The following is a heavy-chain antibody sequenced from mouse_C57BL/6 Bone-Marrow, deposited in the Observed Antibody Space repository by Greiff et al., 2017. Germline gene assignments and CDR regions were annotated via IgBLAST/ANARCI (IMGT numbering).Heavy chain of an antibody. CDR2: IYPRSGNT. D-gene: IGHD2-4*01. V-gene: IGHV1-81*01. CDR1: GYTFTSYG. J-gene: IGHJ3*01. CDR3: ARSRLRREFAY. Sequence: VQLQQSGAELARPGASVTLSCTASGYTFTSYGISWVKQRTGQGLEWIGEIYPRSGNTYYNEKFKGKATLTADKSSSTAYMELRSLTSEDSAVYFCARSRLRREFAYWGQGTLVTVSA.